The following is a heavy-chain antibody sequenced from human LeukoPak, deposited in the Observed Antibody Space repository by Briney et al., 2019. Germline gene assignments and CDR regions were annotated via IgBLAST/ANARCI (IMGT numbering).Heavy chain of an antibody. CDR2: LHRDGSV. D-gene: IGHD3-16*01. J-gene: IGHJ4*02. V-gene: IGHV3-53*01. Sequence: GGSLRLSCAASGFTVSDNNMIWVRHAPGKGLEWVSTLHRDGSVRYADSVNGRFTISRDDSKNTLSLQMGSLRDEDTAVYYCVRVHGGGYWGQGTLLTVSS. CDR3: VRVHGGGY. CDR1: GFTVSDNN.